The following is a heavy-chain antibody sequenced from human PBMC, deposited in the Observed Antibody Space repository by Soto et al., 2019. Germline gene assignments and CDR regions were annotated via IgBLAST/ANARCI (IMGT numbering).Heavy chain of an antibody. D-gene: IGHD5-12*01. Sequence: GGSLRLSCAASGFTFDDYTMHWVRQAPGKGLEWVSLISWDGGSTYYADSVKGRFTISRDNSKNSLYLQMNSLRTEDTALYYCAKSSGYDPDLSRYGMDVWGQGTTVTVSS. CDR3: AKSSGYDPDLSRYGMDV. CDR2: ISWDGGST. J-gene: IGHJ6*02. V-gene: IGHV3-43*01. CDR1: GFTFDDYT.